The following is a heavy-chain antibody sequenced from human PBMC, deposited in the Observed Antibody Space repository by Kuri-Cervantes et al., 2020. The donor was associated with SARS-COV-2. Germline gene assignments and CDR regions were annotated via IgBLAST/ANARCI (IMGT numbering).Heavy chain of an antibody. CDR3: ARELSGWNDY. V-gene: IGHV3-21*01. CDR2: LGCSSSYI. Sequence: CAASGITFMSCTMNGGRQAPGKGLELVSSLGCSSSYIYYAYSVKCLFTSARDNSKNSLYLQMNSLRAEDTAVYYYARELSGWNDYWGQGTLVTVSS. CDR1: GITFMSCT. J-gene: IGHJ4*02. D-gene: IGHD6-19*01.